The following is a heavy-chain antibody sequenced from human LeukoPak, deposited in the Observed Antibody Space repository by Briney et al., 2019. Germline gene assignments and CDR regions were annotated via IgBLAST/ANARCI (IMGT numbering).Heavy chain of an antibody. D-gene: IGHD3-22*01. V-gene: IGHV3-74*01. CDR1: GFTISSYW. J-gene: IGHJ4*02. CDR2: INSDGSST. Sequence: GGSLRLSCAASGFTISSYWMHWVRQAPGKGLVWVSRINSDGSSTSYADSVKGRFTISRDNAKNTLYLQMNSLRAEDTAVYYCARVWIYDSSGYSSLDYWGQGTLVTVSS. CDR3: ARVWIYDSSGYSSLDY.